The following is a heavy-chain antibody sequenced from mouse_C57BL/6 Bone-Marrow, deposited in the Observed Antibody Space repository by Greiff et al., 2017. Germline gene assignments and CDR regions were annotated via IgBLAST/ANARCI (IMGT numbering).Heavy chain of an antibody. D-gene: IGHD2-4*01. Sequence: QVQLQQSGAELMKPGASVKISCKASGYTFTGYWIEWVKQRPGHGLEWIGEILPGSGSTNYNEKFKGKATFTADKSSNTAYMQLSSLTTDDYAIYYCAREWVYYNYDPDYWDQGTTLTGSS. V-gene: IGHV1-9*01. CDR2: ILPGSGST. J-gene: IGHJ2*01. CDR1: GYTFTGYW. CDR3: AREWVYYNYDPDY.